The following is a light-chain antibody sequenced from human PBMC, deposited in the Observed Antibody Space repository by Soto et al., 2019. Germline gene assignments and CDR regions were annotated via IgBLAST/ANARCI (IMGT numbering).Light chain of an antibody. CDR2: GNS. CDR1: SSNIGAGYD. CDR3: QSYDSSLSAPVV. V-gene: IGLV1-40*01. J-gene: IGLJ2*01. Sequence: QSVLTQPPSVSGAPGQRVTISCTESSSNIGAGYDVHWYQQLPGTAPKLLIYGNSNRPSGVPDRFSGSKSGTSASLAITGLQAEDEADYYCQSYDSSLSAPVVFGGGTKLTVL.